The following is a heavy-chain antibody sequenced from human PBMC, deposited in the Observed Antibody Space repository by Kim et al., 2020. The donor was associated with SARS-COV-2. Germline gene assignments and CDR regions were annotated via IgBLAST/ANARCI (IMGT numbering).Heavy chain of an antibody. CDR1: GFSFRSYG. V-gene: IGHV3-33*01. CDR3: ATVRGSDSSRWYSDY. D-gene: IGHD6-13*01. J-gene: IGHJ4*02. Sequence: GGSLRLSCAASGFSFRSYGMHWVRQAPGKGLEWVALISYDGSYKYYLDSVKGQFTVSRDNSKNTLYLHMNSLRVEDTAVYYCATVRGSDSSRWYSDYWGQGTLVTVSS. CDR2: ISYDGSYK.